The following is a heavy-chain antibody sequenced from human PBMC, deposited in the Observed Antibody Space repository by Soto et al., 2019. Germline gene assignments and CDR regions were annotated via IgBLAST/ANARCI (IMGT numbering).Heavy chain of an antibody. D-gene: IGHD3-10*01. J-gene: IGHJ3*02. CDR1: GGSISSYY. CDR3: ARDSLLWFGELYAFDI. Sequence: QVQLQESGPGLVKPSETLSLTCTVSGGSISSYYWSWIRQPPGKGLEWIGYIYYSGSTNYNPSLKSRVTTSVDTSKNQFSLKLSSVTAADTAVYYCARDSLLWFGELYAFDIWGQGTMVTVSS. V-gene: IGHV4-59*01. CDR2: IYYSGST.